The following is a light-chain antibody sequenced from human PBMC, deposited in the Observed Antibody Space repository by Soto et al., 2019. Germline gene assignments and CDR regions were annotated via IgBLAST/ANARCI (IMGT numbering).Light chain of an antibody. Sequence: EIVMTQSPATLSVSPGERATLSCRASQSISINLAWYQQIPGQAPRLLIYEASTRATGIPPRFSGSGSGPEFALTITSLQSEDFAVYYCQQYTKWPPYTFGQGTKVEIK. J-gene: IGKJ2*01. CDR2: EAS. CDR1: QSISIN. V-gene: IGKV3-15*01. CDR3: QQYTKWPPYT.